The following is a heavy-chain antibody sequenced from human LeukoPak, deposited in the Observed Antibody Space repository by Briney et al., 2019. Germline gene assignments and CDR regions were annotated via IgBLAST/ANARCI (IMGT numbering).Heavy chain of an antibody. CDR2: IYYSGSA. CDR3: ARYSSSSGYSDY. Sequence: SETLSLTCTVSGGSISSYYWSWIRQPPGKGLEWIGYIYYSGSANYNPSLKSRVTISVDTSKNQFSLKLSSVTAADTAVYYCARYSSSSGYSDYWGQGTLVTVSS. D-gene: IGHD6-6*01. CDR1: GGSISSYY. J-gene: IGHJ4*02. V-gene: IGHV4-59*01.